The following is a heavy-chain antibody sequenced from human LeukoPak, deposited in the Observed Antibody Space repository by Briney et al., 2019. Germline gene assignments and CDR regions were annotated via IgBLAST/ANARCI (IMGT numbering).Heavy chain of an antibody. CDR3: ARPHSSGWYGAFDI. V-gene: IGHV4-59*08. J-gene: IGHJ3*02. CDR1: SGPISSYY. D-gene: IGHD6-19*01. CDR2: IYYSGTT. Sequence: SETLSLTCTVSSGPISSYYWSWIRQPPGKGLEWIGYIYYSGTTNYNPSLKSRVTISVDRSKNQFSLKLSSVTAADTAVYYCARPHSSGWYGAFDIWGQGTMVTVSS.